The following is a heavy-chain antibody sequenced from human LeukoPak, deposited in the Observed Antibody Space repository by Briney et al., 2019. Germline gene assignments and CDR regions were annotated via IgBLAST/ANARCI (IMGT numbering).Heavy chain of an antibody. J-gene: IGHJ5*02. CDR1: GYTFTDHH. Sequence: ASVKVSCKASGYTFTDHHLHWLRQAPGQGLEWMGWIDTKSGGTLYAQKFQDRITMTRDTSITTAYMSLSRLTSDDTAVYYCARGTAFGYDPWGQGTLVTVSS. D-gene: IGHD2-21*02. CDR2: IDTKSGGT. V-gene: IGHV1-2*02. CDR3: ARGTAFGYDP.